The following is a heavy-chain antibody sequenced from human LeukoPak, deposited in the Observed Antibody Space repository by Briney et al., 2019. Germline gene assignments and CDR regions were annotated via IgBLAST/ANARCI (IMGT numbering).Heavy chain of an antibody. J-gene: IGHJ4*02. CDR3: AKYSPAYCSGGGCLNCFDY. Sequence: GGSLRLSCAASGFTFSSYAMSWVRQAPGKGLEWVSAISGSGGSTYYADSVKGRFTISRDNSKNTLYLQMNSLRAEDTAVYYCAKYSPAYCSGGGCLNCFDYWGQGTLVTVSS. CDR2: ISGSGGST. V-gene: IGHV3-23*01. CDR1: GFTFSSYA. D-gene: IGHD2-15*01.